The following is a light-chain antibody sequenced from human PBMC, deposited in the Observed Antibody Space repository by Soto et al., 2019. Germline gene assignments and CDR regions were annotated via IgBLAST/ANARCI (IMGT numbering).Light chain of an antibody. CDR2: EVS. V-gene: IGLV2-14*01. CDR1: SSDVGGYNY. Sequence: QSALTQPASVSGSPGQSITISCTGTSSDVGGYNYVSWYQQYPGKAPKLMIYEVSNRPSGVSNRFSGSKSGNTASLTISGLQAEDEADYYCTSFTSSSSTLVVFGGGTKLTVL. J-gene: IGLJ2*01. CDR3: TSFTSSSSTLVV.